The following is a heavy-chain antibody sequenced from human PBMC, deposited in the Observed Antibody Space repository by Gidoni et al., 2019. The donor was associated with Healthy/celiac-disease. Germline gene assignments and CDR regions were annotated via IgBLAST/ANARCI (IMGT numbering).Heavy chain of an antibody. CDR1: GYPLSTSGVG. V-gene: IGHV2-5*02. D-gene: IGHD3-10*01. CDR2: VYWDDDK. Sequence: QITLKESGPTLANPTQTLTLSCTFSGYPLSTSGVGVGWIRTPPGKALEWLAFVYWDDDKRYSPSLKSRLTITNDTSKKQVVLTMTNVDPVDTDTYYCAHSLGLWFGRVDAFDIWGQGTMVTVSS. CDR3: AHSLGLWFGRVDAFDI. J-gene: IGHJ3*02.